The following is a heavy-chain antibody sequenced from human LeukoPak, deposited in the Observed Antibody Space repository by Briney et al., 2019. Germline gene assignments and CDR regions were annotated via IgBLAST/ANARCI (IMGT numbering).Heavy chain of an antibody. J-gene: IGHJ4*02. CDR2: TNPNSGGT. CDR3: ASEGYCSGGSCSGFDY. CDR1: GYTFTVYH. V-gene: IGHV1-2*02. Sequence: ASVKVSCKASGYTFTVYHMHGVRQAPGQGLEWMGWTNPNSGGTNYAQKFQGRVTMPRDTSISTAYMELSRLRSDDTAVYYCASEGYCSGGSCSGFDYWGQGTLVTVSS. D-gene: IGHD2-15*01.